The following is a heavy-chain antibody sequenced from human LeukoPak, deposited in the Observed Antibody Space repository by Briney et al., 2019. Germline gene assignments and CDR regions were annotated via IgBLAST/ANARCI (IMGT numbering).Heavy chain of an antibody. CDR3: AKSGPYCNSNYCPALDY. J-gene: IGHJ4*02. D-gene: IGHD4-4*01. CDR2: INRDGSEK. CDR1: GFTFSTYW. Sequence: GGSLRLSCAASGFTFSTYWMSWVRQAPGKGLEWVANINRDGSEKYYGDSVKGRFTISRANAENSLFLQMNSLRADDTAGYYCAKSGPYCNSNYCPALDYWGQGALVTVSS. V-gene: IGHV3-7*01.